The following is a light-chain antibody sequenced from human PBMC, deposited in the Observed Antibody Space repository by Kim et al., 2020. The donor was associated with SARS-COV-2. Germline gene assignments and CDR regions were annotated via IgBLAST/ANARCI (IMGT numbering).Light chain of an antibody. CDR1: SLRNYY. CDR2: GKN. V-gene: IGLV3-19*01. J-gene: IGLJ2*01. Sequence: SSELTQDPAVSVALGQTVRITCQGDSLRNYYASWYQQKPGQAPLLVIYGKNNRPSGIPDRFSGSSSGNTASLTIAGAQAEDEADYYCNSWDSSGTHIVFGGGTQLTVL. CDR3: NSWDSSGTHIV.